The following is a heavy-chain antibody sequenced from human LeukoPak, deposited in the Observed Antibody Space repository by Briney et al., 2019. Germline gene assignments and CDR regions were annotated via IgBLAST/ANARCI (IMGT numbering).Heavy chain of an antibody. V-gene: IGHV1-8*01. Sequence: ASVKVSCKASGYTFTSYDINWVRQATGQGLECMGWMNPNSGNTGYAQKVQGRVTMTRNTSISTAYMELSSLRSEDTAVYYCASYYYDSSGYLDWGQGPLVTVSS. CDR2: MNPNSGNT. CDR1: GYTFTSYD. J-gene: IGHJ4*02. D-gene: IGHD3-22*01. CDR3: ASYYYDSSGYLD.